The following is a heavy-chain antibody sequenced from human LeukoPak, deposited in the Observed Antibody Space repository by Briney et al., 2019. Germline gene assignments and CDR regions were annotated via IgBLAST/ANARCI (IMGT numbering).Heavy chain of an antibody. D-gene: IGHD3-3*01. Sequence: SETLSLTCTVSGGSISSYYWSWIRQPAGKGLEWIGRIYTSGSTNYNPSLKSRVTISVDTSKNQFSLKLSSVTAADTAVYYCARAPWGYDFWSGYLSYYYYMDVWGKGTTVTVSS. CDR2: IYTSGST. J-gene: IGHJ6*03. V-gene: IGHV4-4*07. CDR3: ARAPWGYDFWSGYLSYYYYMDV. CDR1: GGSISSYY.